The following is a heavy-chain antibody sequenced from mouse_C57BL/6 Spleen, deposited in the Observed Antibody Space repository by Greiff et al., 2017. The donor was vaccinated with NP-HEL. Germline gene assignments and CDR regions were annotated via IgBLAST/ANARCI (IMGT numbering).Heavy chain of an antibody. Sequence: EVKLVESGGGLVKPGGSLKLSCAASGFTFSSYAMSWVRQTPEKRLEWVATISDGGSYTYYPDNVKGRFTISRDNAKNNLYLQMSHLKSEDTAMYYCARDRGTTVVAYYYAMDYWGQGTSVTVSS. D-gene: IGHD1-1*01. J-gene: IGHJ4*01. CDR1: GFTFSSYA. V-gene: IGHV5-4*01. CDR3: ARDRGTTVVAYYYAMDY. CDR2: ISDGGSYT.